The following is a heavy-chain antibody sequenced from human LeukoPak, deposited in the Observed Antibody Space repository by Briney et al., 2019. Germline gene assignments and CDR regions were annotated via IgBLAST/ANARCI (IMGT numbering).Heavy chain of an antibody. J-gene: IGHJ4*02. Sequence: GGSLRLSCAASGFTFSNAWMSWVRQAPGKGLEWVGRIKSKTDGGTTDYAAPVKGRFTISRGDSKNTLYLQMNSLKTEDTAVYYCTTDSYTAMVYYFDYWGQGTLVTVSS. D-gene: IGHD5-18*01. V-gene: IGHV3-15*01. CDR2: IKSKTDGGTT. CDR1: GFTFSNAW. CDR3: TTDSYTAMVYYFDY.